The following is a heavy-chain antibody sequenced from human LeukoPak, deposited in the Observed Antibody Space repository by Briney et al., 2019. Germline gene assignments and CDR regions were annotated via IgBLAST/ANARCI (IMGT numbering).Heavy chain of an antibody. CDR3: ARRPVICGGDCYYFDY. V-gene: IGHV1-2*06. J-gene: IGHJ4*02. CDR1: GYTFTGYY. D-gene: IGHD2-21*02. Sequence: ASVKVSCKASGYTFTGYYMHWVRQAPGQGLEWMGRINPNSGGTNYAQKFQGRVTMTRDTSISTAYMELSRLRSDDTAVYYCARRPVICGGDCYYFDYWGQGTLVTVSS. CDR2: INPNSGGT.